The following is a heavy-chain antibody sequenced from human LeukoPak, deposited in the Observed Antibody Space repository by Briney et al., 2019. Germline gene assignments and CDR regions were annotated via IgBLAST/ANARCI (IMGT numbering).Heavy chain of an antibody. CDR3: ARARPVWGSYRYIRWFDP. Sequence: ASVKVSCKASGYTFTGYYMHWVRQAPGQGLEWMGWINPNSGGTNYAQKFQGRVTMTRNTSISTAYMELSSLRSEDTAVYYCARARPVWGSYRYIRWFDPWGQGTLVTVSS. CDR2: INPNSGGT. D-gene: IGHD3-16*02. V-gene: IGHV1-2*02. CDR1: GYTFTGYY. J-gene: IGHJ5*02.